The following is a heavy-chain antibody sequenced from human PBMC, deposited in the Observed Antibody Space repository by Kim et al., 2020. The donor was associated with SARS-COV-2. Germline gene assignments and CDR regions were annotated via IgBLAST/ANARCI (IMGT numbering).Heavy chain of an antibody. CDR2: IYYSGST. D-gene: IGHD2-15*01. CDR3: ARDRYCSGGSCYFSWFDP. Sequence: SETLSLTCTVSGGSISSYYWSWIRQPPGKGLEWIGYIYYSGSTNYNPSLKSRVTISVDTSKNQFSLKLSSVTAADTAVYYCARDRYCSGGSCYFSWFDPWGQGTLVTVSS. CDR1: GGSISSYY. J-gene: IGHJ5*02. V-gene: IGHV4-59*01.